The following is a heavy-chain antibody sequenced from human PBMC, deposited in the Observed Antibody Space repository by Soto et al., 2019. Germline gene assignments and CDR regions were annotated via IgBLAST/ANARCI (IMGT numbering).Heavy chain of an antibody. CDR3: ARDLSRYYDILTGPNYYYYCGMDV. V-gene: IGHV3-21*01. CDR1: GFTFSTYT. Sequence: PVGSLRLSCASSGFTFSTYTMNWVRQAPGKGLEWVSSINGRSNYKYYTDSVKGRFTISRDNSKNTLYLQMNSLRAEDTAVYYCARDLSRYYDILTGPNYYYYCGMDVWGQGTTVTVSS. D-gene: IGHD3-9*01. CDR2: INGRSNYK. J-gene: IGHJ6*02.